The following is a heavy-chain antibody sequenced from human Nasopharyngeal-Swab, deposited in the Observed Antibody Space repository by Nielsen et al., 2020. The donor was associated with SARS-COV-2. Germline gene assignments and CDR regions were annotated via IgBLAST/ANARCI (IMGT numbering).Heavy chain of an antibody. V-gene: IGHV3-23*01. CDR3: AKGRYCSGGACYFSGFDY. J-gene: IGHJ4*02. D-gene: IGHD2-15*01. Sequence: VRQAPGKGLEWVSGVSGSGGTTKYGDSVKGRFTISRDNSKNKLYLQMHSLRVEDTAVYYCAKGRYCSGGACYFSGFDYWGLGTLVTVSS. CDR2: VSGSGGTT.